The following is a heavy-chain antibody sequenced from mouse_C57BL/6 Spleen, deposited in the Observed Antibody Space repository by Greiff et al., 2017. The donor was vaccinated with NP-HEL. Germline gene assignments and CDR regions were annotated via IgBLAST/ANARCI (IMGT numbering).Heavy chain of an antibody. V-gene: IGHV1-52*01. CDR2: IDPSDSET. CDR1: GYTFTSYW. CDR3: AKALNYYGSSYWYFDV. Sequence: QVQLQQPGAELVRPGSSVKLSCKASGYTFTSYWMHWVKQRPIQGLEWIGNIDPSDSETHYNQKFKDKATLTVDKSSSTAYMQLSSLTSEDSAVYYCAKALNYYGSSYWYFDVWGTGTTVTVSS. J-gene: IGHJ1*03. D-gene: IGHD1-1*01.